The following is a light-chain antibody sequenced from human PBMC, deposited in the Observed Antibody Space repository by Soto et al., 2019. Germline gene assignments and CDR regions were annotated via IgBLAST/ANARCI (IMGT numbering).Light chain of an antibody. CDR1: QSISYY. Sequence: DIQMTQSPSSLSASVGDRVTITCRASQSISYYLNWYQQKPGKAPKLLMYAASSLQGGVPSRFSGSGSGTDFTLTISSLQPEDCATYYCQQSYSTPPGFGQGTKLEIK. V-gene: IGKV1-39*01. CDR2: AAS. CDR3: QQSYSTPPG. J-gene: IGKJ2*01.